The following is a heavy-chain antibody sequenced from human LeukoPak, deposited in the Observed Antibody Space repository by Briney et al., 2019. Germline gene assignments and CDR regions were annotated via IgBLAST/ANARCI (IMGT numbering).Heavy chain of an antibody. V-gene: IGHV1-18*01. CDR1: GYTFTSYG. Sequence: GASVRVSCKASGYTFTSYGISWVRPAPGQGLEWMGWISAYNGNTNYAQKLQGRVTLTTDTSTSTAYMELRSLRSDDTAVYYCARVGDTYYDILTGYYINDYWGQGTLVTVSS. J-gene: IGHJ4*02. CDR3: ARVGDTYYDILTGYYINDY. D-gene: IGHD3-9*01. CDR2: ISAYNGNT.